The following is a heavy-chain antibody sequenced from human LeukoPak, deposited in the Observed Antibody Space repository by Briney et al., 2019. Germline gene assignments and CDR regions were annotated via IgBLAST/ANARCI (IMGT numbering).Heavy chain of an antibody. CDR2: INHSGST. D-gene: IGHD1-14*01. CDR1: GGSFSGYY. CDR3: ARGRGPNRIDC. V-gene: IGHV4-34*01. Sequence: PSETLSLTCAVYGGSFSGYYWSWIRQPPGKGLEWIGEINHSGSTNYNPSLKSRVTISVDTSKNQFSLKLSSVTAADTAVYYCARGRGPNRIDCWGQRTLVTVSS. J-gene: IGHJ4*02.